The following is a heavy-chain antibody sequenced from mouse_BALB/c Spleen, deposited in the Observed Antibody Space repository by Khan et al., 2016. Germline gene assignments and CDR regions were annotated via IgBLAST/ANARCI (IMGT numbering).Heavy chain of an antibody. CDR2: ISYSGST. Sequence: EVQLQESGPGLVKPSQSLSLTCTVSGYSITSDYAWNWIRQFPGNKLEWMGYISYSGSTSYNPSLKSRISITRDTSKNQFFLQLNSVTTEDTATYYSAREGYDYNYFDYWGQGTTLTVSS. D-gene: IGHD2-4*01. J-gene: IGHJ2*01. CDR3: AREGYDYNYFDY. V-gene: IGHV3-2*02. CDR1: GYSITSDYA.